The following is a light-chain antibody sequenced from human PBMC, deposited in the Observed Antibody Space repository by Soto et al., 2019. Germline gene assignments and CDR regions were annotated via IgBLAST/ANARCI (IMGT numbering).Light chain of an antibody. CDR1: SNDVGSYKL. J-gene: IGLJ3*02. Sequence: QSALTQPASVSGSPGQSITISCTGTSNDVGSYKLVSWYQHHPGKAPKLMIHEGTTRPSGVSNRFSGSKSGNTASLTISGLQAEDDTDYYCCSYAGSSIGVFGGGTKLTVL. CDR3: CSYAGSSIGV. CDR2: EGT. V-gene: IGLV2-23*01.